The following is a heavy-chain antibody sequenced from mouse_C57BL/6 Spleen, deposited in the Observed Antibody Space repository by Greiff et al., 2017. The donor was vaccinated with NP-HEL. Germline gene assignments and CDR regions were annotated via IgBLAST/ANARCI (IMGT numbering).Heavy chain of an antibody. CDR1: GFTFSDYY. J-gene: IGHJ1*03. V-gene: IGHV5-12*01. D-gene: IGHD2-5*01. CDR3: ARQRSNYGWYFDV. CDR2: ISNGGGST. Sequence: DVHLVESGGGLVQPGGSLKLSCAASGFTFSDYYMYWVRQTPEKRLEWVAYISNGGGSTYYPGTVKGRFTISRDNAKNTLYLQMSRLKSEDTAMYYCARQRSNYGWYFDVWGTGTTVTVSS.